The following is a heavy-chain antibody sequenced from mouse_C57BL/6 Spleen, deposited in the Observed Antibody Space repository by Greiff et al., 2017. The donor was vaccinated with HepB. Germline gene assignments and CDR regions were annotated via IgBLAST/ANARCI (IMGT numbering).Heavy chain of an antibody. CDR1: GFTFSSYA. D-gene: IGHD4-1*01. CDR3: ARDLTGLAY. CDR2: ISDGGSYT. J-gene: IGHJ3*01. V-gene: IGHV5-4*01. Sequence: EVKLVESGGGLVKPGGSLKLSCAASGFTFSSYAMSWVRQTPEKRLEWVATISDGGSYTYYPDNVKGRFTISRDNAKNNLYLQMSHLKSEDTAMYYGARDLTGLAYWGQGTLVTVSA.